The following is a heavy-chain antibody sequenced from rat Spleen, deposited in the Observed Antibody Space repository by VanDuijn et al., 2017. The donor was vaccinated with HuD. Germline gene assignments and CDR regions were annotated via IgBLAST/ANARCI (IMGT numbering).Heavy chain of an antibody. CDR2: ISYDGGTT. Sequence: EVQLVETGGGLVQPGRSMKLSCAASGFTFSNCDMAWVRQAPTKGLEWVASISYDGGTTYYRDSVKGRFTISRDNAKSTLYLQMNSLRSEDTAAYYCAKDYGYDYWGQGVMVTVSS. J-gene: IGHJ2*01. CDR1: GFTFSNCD. CDR3: AKDYGYDY. V-gene: IGHV5-25*01. D-gene: IGHD1-7*01.